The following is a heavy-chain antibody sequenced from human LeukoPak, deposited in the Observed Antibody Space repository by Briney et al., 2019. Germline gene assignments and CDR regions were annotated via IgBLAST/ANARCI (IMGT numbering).Heavy chain of an antibody. V-gene: IGHV3-23*01. CDR2: LSGGGGNT. D-gene: IGHD3-16*01. Sequence: AGGSLRLSCAASGFTFSNYAMAWVRQAPGKGLEWVSGLSGGGGNTFYAGSVKGRFTISRDNPKNTLYLQMSSLRAEDTAVYYCATEKGDSPDYWGQGTLVTVSS. CDR1: GFTFSNYA. J-gene: IGHJ4*02. CDR3: ATEKGDSPDY.